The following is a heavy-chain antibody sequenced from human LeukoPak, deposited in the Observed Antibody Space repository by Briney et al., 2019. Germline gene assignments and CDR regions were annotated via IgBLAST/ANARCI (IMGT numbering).Heavy chain of an antibody. CDR1: GYSISSGYY. CDR2: IYHSGST. D-gene: IGHD2-2*01. J-gene: IGHJ5*02. CDR3: ARGATGQLLDWFDP. Sequence: PSETLSLTCAVSGYSISSGYYWGWIRPPPGKGLEWIGSIYHSGSTYYNPSLKSRVTISVDTSKNQCSLKLSSVTAADTAVYYCARGATGQLLDWFDPWGQGTLVTVSS. V-gene: IGHV4-38-2*01.